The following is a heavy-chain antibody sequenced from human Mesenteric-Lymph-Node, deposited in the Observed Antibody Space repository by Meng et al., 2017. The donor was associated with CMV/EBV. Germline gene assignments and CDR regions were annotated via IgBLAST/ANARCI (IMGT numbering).Heavy chain of an antibody. CDR1: GFTFNRYW. Sequence: GESLKISCTASGFTFNRYWMTWVRQAPGTGLEWVANINQDGSEKYYVDSLKGRFTISRDNAKNSLYLQMNSLRVDDTAIYYCARDAFLVGTHPPDYWGQGTLVTVSS. V-gene: IGHV3-7*01. D-gene: IGHD1-26*01. CDR2: INQDGSEK. J-gene: IGHJ4*02. CDR3: ARDAFLVGTHPPDY.